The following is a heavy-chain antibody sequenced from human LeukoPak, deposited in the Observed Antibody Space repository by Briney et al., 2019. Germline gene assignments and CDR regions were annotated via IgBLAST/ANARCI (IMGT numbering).Heavy chain of an antibody. Sequence: GASVKVSCKASGYTFTSYYMHCVRQAPGQGLEWMGIVNPSGGSTRYAQKFQGRVTMTRDMSTSTAYMELRSLRSDDTAVYYCARGGDYDIFPDYWGQGTLVTVSS. J-gene: IGHJ4*02. V-gene: IGHV1-46*01. CDR2: VNPSGGST. D-gene: IGHD3-9*01. CDR3: ARGGDYDIFPDY. CDR1: GYTFTSYY.